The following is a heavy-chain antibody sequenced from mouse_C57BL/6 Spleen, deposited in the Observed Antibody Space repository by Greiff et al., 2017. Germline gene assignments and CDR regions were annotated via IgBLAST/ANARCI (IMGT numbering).Heavy chain of an antibody. D-gene: IGHD2-2*01. V-gene: IGHV1-15*01. Sequence: VQLKESGAELVRPGASVTLSCKASGYTFTDYEMHWVKQTPVHGLEWIGAIDPETGGTAYNQKFKGKAILTADKSSSTAYMELRSLTSEDSAVYYCTRGKGYDARLPGAYWGQGTLVTVSA. J-gene: IGHJ3*01. CDR1: GYTFTDYE. CDR3: TRGKGYDARLPGAY. CDR2: IDPETGGT.